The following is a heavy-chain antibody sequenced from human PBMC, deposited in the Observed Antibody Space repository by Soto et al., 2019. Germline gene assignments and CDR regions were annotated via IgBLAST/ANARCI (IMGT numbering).Heavy chain of an antibody. J-gene: IGHJ4*02. V-gene: IGHV4-61*01. CDR2: IYYSGST. Sequence: SETLSLTCTVSGGSVSSGNYYWSWIRQPPGKGLKWIGYIYYSGSTNYNPSLKSRVTISVDTSKNQFSLKLSSVTAADTVMYFCARIRFSLYCGAACSFSPFHYWGQGTLLTFYS. CDR3: ARIRFSLYCGAACSFSPFHY. D-gene: IGHD2-21*02. CDR1: GGSVSSGNYY.